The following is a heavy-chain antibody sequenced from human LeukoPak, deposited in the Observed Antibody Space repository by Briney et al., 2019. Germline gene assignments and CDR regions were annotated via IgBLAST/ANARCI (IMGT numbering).Heavy chain of an antibody. V-gene: IGHV4-30-4*01. CDR1: GASISSGDYY. CDR2: IYYSGST. Sequence: PSETLSLTCTVSGASISSGDYYWSWIRQPPGKGLEWIGYIYYSGSTYYNPSLKSRVTISVDTSKNQFSLKLSSVTAADTAVYYCASGYYYYDSSGYYYYSDYYYGMDVWGQGTTVTVSS. CDR3: ASGYYYYDSSGYYYYSDYYYGMDV. J-gene: IGHJ6*02. D-gene: IGHD3-22*01.